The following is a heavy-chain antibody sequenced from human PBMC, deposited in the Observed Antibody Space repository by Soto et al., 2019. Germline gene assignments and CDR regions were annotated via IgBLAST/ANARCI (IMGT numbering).Heavy chain of an antibody. CDR3: AREGIAVAGYYFDY. CDR2: ISSSSSYI. V-gene: IGHV3-21*01. J-gene: IGHJ4*02. Sequence: EVQLVESGGGLVKPGGSLRLSCAASGFTFSSYSMNWVRQAPGKGLEWVSSISSSSSYIYYADSVKGRFTISRDNAKNELYLQMNSLRAEDTAVYYCAREGIAVAGYYFDYWGQGTLVTVSS. D-gene: IGHD6-19*01. CDR1: GFTFSSYS.